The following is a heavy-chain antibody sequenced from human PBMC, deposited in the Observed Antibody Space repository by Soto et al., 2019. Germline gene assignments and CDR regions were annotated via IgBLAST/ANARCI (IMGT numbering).Heavy chain of an antibody. CDR1: GYTFTSYG. V-gene: IGHV1-46*03. D-gene: IGHD6-19*01. J-gene: IGHJ4*02. CDR2: INPSGGST. Sequence: ASVKVSCKASGYTFTSYGISWVRQAPGQGLEWMGIINPSGGSTSYAQKFQGRVTMTRDTSTSTVYMELSSLRSEDTAVYYCARLAVAGLEDFDYWGQGTLVTVSS. CDR3: ARLAVAGLEDFDY.